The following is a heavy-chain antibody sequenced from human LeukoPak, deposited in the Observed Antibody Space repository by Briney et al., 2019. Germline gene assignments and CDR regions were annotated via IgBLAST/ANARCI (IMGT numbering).Heavy chain of an antibody. D-gene: IGHD3-3*01. CDR1: GGSISSVGYY. CDR2: IYYSGST. V-gene: IGHV4-31*03. J-gene: IGHJ4*02. Sequence: TSDTLSLTCTVPGGSISSVGYYWSWIRQHPGKGLEWIGYIYYSGSTYYNPSLKSRVTISVDTSKNQFSLKLSSVTAADTAVYYCARALYDLVDYWGQGTLVTVSS. CDR3: ARALYDLVDY.